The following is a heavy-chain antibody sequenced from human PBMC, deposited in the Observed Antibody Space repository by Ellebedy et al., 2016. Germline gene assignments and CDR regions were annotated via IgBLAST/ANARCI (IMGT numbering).Heavy chain of an antibody. J-gene: IGHJ4*02. V-gene: IGHV3-33*01. D-gene: IGHD4-23*01. CDR2: IWYDGSKE. Sequence: GGSLRLSCAASGFTFSGYGMHWVRQAPGKGLEWVAVIWYDGSKEYYADSVKGRFTISRDNSKNTLYLQMNSLRAEDTAVYYCARDGREDYGGYMDQFDFDYWGQGTLVTVSS. CDR3: ARDGREDYGGYMDQFDFDY. CDR1: GFTFSGYG.